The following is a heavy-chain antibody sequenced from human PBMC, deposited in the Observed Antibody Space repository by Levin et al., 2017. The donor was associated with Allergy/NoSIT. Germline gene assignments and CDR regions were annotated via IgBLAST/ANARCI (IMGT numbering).Heavy chain of an antibody. V-gene: IGHV3-21*01. CDR2: ISSSSSYI. CDR3: ARDRATVTTYGGFDY. Sequence: GGSLRLSCAASGFTFSSYSMNWVRQAPGKGLEWVSSISSSSSYIYYADSVKGRFTISRDNAKNSLYLQMNSLRAEDTAVYYCARDRATVTTYGGFDYWGQGTLVTVSS. D-gene: IGHD4-17*01. J-gene: IGHJ4*02. CDR1: GFTFSSYS.